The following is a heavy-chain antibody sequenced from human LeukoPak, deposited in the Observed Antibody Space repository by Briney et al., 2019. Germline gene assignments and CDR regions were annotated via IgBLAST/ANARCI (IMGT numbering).Heavy chain of an antibody. V-gene: IGHV3-74*01. CDR2: INTDGSSS. J-gene: IGHJ4*02. Sequence: TGGSLRLSCADSGFTFSSYWMHWVRQAPGKGLMWVSRINTDGSSSNYAGSVKGRFTISRDNAKNTVYLQMKSLRVEETAVYYCAAAMTGHFEFWGQGTLVTVSS. CDR3: AAAMTGHFEF. D-gene: IGHD3-9*01. CDR1: GFTFSSYW.